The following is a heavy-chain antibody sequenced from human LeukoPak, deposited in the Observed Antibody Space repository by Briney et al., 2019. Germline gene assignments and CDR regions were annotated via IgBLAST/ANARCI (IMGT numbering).Heavy chain of an antibody. CDR2: INQDGSEK. D-gene: IGHD3-22*01. CDR3: ARDRALYDSRRGYYYTEDDY. J-gene: IGHJ4*02. CDR1: GFTFSSYW. Sequence: PRGSLRLSCAASGFTFSSYWMSWVRQAPGKGLEWVANINQDGSEKYYVDSVKGRFTISRDNAKSSLYLQMNSLRADDTAVYYCARDRALYDSRRGYYYTEDDYWGQGTLVTVSS. V-gene: IGHV3-7*01.